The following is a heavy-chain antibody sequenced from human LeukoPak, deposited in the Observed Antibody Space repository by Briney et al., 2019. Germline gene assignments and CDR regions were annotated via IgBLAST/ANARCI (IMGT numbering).Heavy chain of an antibody. CDR2: IIPIFGTA. Sequence: GASVTVSCKASGGTCSSYAFSWVRQAPGQGLGWMGGIIPIFGTANYAQKFQGRVTITADESTSTAYMKLSSLRSEDTAVYYCARRGKYCSGGSCYYFDYWGQGTLVTVSS. J-gene: IGHJ4*02. CDR3: ARRGKYCSGGSCYYFDY. D-gene: IGHD2-15*01. V-gene: IGHV1-69*13. CDR1: GGTCSSYA.